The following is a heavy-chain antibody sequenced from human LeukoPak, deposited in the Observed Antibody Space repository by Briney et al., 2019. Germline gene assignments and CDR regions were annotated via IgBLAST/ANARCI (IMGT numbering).Heavy chain of an antibody. CDR3: AKDMGEWSVTDAFHI. Sequence: GRSLRLSCAASGFTFSSYAMSWVRQAPEKGLEWVATISGSGGGTYYADSVRGRFTISRDNAKNSLYLQMNSLRAEDTAVYYCAKDMGEWSVTDAFHIWGQGTRVTVSS. V-gene: IGHV3-23*01. D-gene: IGHD3-16*01. CDR2: ISGSGGGT. J-gene: IGHJ3*02. CDR1: GFTFSSYA.